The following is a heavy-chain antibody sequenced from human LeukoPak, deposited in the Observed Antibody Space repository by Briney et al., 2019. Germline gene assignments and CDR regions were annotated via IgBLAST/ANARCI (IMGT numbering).Heavy chain of an antibody. J-gene: IGHJ5*02. D-gene: IGHD1-14*01. CDR1: DASVSSSGFH. Sequence: SETLSLTCTVSDASVSSSGFHWGWIRQPPGKGLEWVGTMSYTGPTYYNPSLQSRVIISLDTSKNQLSLRLSSVTAADTAVYYCARRLDVAGGWFDHWGQGTLVTVSS. CDR3: ARRLDVAGGWFDH. V-gene: IGHV4-39*01. CDR2: MSYTGPT.